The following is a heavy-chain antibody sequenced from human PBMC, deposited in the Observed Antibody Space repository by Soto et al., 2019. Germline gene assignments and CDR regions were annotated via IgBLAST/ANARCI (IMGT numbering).Heavy chain of an antibody. V-gene: IGHV4-4*02. CDR1: GGSISSSNW. Sequence: SETLSLTCAVSGGSISSSNWWSWVRQPPGKGLEWIGEIYHSGSTNYNPSLKSRVTISVDKSKNQFSLKLSSVTAADTAVYYCASSYYYDSSGYYPFDYWGQGTLVTVSS. CDR3: ASSYYYDSSGYYPFDY. CDR2: IYHSGST. J-gene: IGHJ4*02. D-gene: IGHD3-22*01.